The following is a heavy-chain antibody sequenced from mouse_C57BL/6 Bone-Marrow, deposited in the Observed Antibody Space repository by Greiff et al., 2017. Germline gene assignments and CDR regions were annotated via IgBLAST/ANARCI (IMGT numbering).Heavy chain of an antibody. V-gene: IGHV1-85*01. D-gene: IGHD1-1*01. J-gene: IGHJ1*03. Sequence: VQLQQSGPELVKPGASVKLSCKASGYTFTSYDINWVKQRPGPGLEWIGWIYPRDGSTKYNEKFKGKATLTVDTSSSTAYMELHSLTSEDSAVYFCARLEFYGSSGDWYFDVWGTGTTVTVSS. CDR3: ARLEFYGSSGDWYFDV. CDR2: IYPRDGST. CDR1: GYTFTSYD.